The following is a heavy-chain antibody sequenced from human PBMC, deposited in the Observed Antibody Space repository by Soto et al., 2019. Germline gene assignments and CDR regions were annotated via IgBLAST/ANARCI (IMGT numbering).Heavy chain of an antibody. CDR3: EKDSKRFLEWLLYS. J-gene: IGHJ4*02. D-gene: IGHD3-3*01. V-gene: IGHV3-9*01. Sequence: PGGSLRLSCAASGFTFDDYAMHWVRQAPGKGLEWVSGISWNSGSIGYADSVKGRFTISRDNAKNSLYLQMNSLRAEDTALYYCEKDSKRFLEWLLYSWGQGTLVTVSS. CDR2: ISWNSGSI. CDR1: GFTFDDYA.